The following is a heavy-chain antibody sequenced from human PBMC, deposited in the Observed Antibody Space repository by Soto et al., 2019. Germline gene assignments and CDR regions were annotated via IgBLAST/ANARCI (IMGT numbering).Heavy chain of an antibody. D-gene: IGHD4-17*01. CDR2: ISYDGSNK. Sequence: GGSLRLSCAASGFTFSSYGMHWVRQAPGKGLEWVAVISYDGSNKYYADSVKGRFTTSRDNSKNTLYLQMNSLRAEDTAVYYCAKDSRDYGGNYPPDYWGQGTLVTVSS. J-gene: IGHJ4*02. CDR1: GFTFSSYG. V-gene: IGHV3-30*18. CDR3: AKDSRDYGGNYPPDY.